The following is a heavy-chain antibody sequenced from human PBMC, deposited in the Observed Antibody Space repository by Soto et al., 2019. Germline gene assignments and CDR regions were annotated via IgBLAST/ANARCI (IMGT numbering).Heavy chain of an antibody. D-gene: IGHD5-12*01. CDR1: GDTVSSNRAA. CDR3: AAATRGYLYYGLDV. Sequence: SQTLSLTCAISGDTVSSNRAAWNWIRQSPSRGLEWLGRTYYRTRWYNDYAVSVKGRITINPDPSRNQFYLQVNSGTSEDTAVYYCAAATRGYLYYGLDVWGQGTTVTVSS. CDR2: TYYRTRWYN. J-gene: IGHJ6*02. V-gene: IGHV6-1*01.